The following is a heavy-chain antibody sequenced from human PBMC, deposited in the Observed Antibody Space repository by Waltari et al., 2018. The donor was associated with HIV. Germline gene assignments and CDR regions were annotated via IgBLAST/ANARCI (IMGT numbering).Heavy chain of an antibody. J-gene: IGHJ4*02. D-gene: IGHD3-22*01. V-gene: IGHV4-30-4*08. CDR3: SRGDLGYGYDNYFDY. Sequence: QVRLRESGPGLVRPSPTLSPPCTVPGGSIGSGDRYWYWLRQLPGRGLEWIGYVFDRGTTYYNPSLSNRVTISLDTSKNQVSLNLSSVTAADTAVYYCSRGDLGYGYDNYFDYWGQGTLLTVSS. CDR2: VFDRGTT. CDR1: GGSIGSGDRY.